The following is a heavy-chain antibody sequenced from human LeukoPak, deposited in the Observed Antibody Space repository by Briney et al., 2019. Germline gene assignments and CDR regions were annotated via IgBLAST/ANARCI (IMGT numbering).Heavy chain of an antibody. J-gene: IGHJ5*02. Sequence: ASVKVSCKASGYTFTSFDINWVRQATGQGLEWMGWMNPNSGNTGYAQEFQGRVTMTRNTSISTAYMELSSLRSEDTAVYYCARARGYRFDPWGQGTLVTVSS. CDR2: MNPNSGNT. CDR1: GYTFTSFD. CDR3: ARARGYRFDP. D-gene: IGHD6-13*01. V-gene: IGHV1-8*01.